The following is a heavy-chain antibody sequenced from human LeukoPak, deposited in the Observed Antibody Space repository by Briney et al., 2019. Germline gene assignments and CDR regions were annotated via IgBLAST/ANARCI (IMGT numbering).Heavy chain of an antibody. CDR2: ISSSSSYI. CDR1: GFTFSSYS. J-gene: IGHJ4*02. Sequence: GGSLRLSCAASGFTFSSYSMNWVRQAPEKGLEWVSSISSSSSYIYYADSVKGRFTISRDNAKNSLYLQMNSLRAEDTAVYYCAREGSSYDYNFDYWGQGTLVTVSS. CDR3: AREGSSYDYNFDY. D-gene: IGHD5-12*01. V-gene: IGHV3-21*01.